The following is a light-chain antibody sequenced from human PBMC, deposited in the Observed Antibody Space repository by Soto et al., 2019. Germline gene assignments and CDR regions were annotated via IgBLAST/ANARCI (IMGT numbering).Light chain of an antibody. V-gene: IGKV1-5*01. CDR3: QQYNTYST. CDR1: QNIRNW. Sequence: MHRTLYPSTLPASVGHSATITCRASQNIRNWLAWYQQKPGKAPNPLIYDASSLKSGVPARFSGSASGTEFTLTISSLKPDDFATYYCQQYNTYSTFGQGTRLEIK. J-gene: IGKJ5*01. CDR2: DAS.